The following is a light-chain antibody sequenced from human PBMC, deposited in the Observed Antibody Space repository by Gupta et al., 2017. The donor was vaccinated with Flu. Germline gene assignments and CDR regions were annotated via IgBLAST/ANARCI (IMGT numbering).Light chain of an antibody. CDR3: QQLNSYPLT. CDR2: AAS. CDR1: QGISGE. Sequence: IQLTQSPSFLSASVGDRVTITCRASQGISGELGWYQQKPGKAPNLLIYAASTLQSGVPSRFSGSGSGTEFTLTISSLQSEDFATYFCQQLNSYPLTFGGGTKVEIK. V-gene: IGKV1-9*01. J-gene: IGKJ4*01.